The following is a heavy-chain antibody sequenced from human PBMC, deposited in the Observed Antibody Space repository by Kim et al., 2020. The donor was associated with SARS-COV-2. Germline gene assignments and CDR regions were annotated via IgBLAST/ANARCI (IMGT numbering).Heavy chain of an antibody. CDR3: AKGKGGSYYYGMDV. CDR2: ISYDGSNK. V-gene: IGHV3-30*18. CDR1: GFTFSSFG. Sequence: GGSQRLSCAASGFTFSSFGMHWVRQAPGKGLEWVAVISYDGSNKYYADSVKGRFTISRDNSKNTLYLQMNSLRAEDTAVYYCAKGKGGSYYYGMDVWGQGTTLTVSS. J-gene: IGHJ6*02. D-gene: IGHD5-12*01.